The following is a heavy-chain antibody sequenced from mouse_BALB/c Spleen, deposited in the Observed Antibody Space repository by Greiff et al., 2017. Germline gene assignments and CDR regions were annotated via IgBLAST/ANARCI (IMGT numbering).Heavy chain of an antibody. CDR3: ASGYYGAMDY. CDR1: GFTFSDYY. D-gene: IGHD1-1*01. J-gene: IGHJ4*01. CDR2: ISDGGSYT. V-gene: IGHV5-4*02. Sequence: EVQRVESGGGLVKPGGSLKLSCAASGFTFSDYYMYWVRQTPEKRLEWVATISDGGSYTYYPDSVKGRFTISRDNAKNNLYLQMSSLKSEDTAMYYCASGYYGAMDYWGQGTSVTVSS.